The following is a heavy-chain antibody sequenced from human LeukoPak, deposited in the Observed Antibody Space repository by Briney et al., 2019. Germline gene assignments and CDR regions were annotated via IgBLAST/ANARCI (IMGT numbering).Heavy chain of an antibody. CDR2: ISYDGSNK. V-gene: IGHV3-30*03. CDR3: ATDGVGEV. D-gene: IGHD3-3*01. Sequence: GGSLRLSCAASGFTFSSYGMHWVRQAPGKGLEWVAVISYDGSNKYHADSVKGRFTISRDNSKNTLYLQMNNLRAEDTAVYYCATDGVGEVWGQGTTVTVSS. J-gene: IGHJ6*02. CDR1: GFTFSSYG.